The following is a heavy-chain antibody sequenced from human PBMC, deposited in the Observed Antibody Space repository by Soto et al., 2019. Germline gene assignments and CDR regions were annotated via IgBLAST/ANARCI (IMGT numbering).Heavy chain of an antibody. CDR3: TTDYYDSSGYYVHAFDI. J-gene: IGHJ3*02. D-gene: IGHD3-22*01. CDR2: IKSKTDGGTT. Sequence: GGSLRLSCAASGFTFSDAWMRWVRQAPGKGLEWVGRIKSKTDGGTTDYAAPVKGRFTISRDDSKNTLYLQMNSLKTEDTAVYYCTTDYYDSSGYYVHAFDIWGQGTMVTVSS. V-gene: IGHV3-15*01. CDR1: GFTFSDAW.